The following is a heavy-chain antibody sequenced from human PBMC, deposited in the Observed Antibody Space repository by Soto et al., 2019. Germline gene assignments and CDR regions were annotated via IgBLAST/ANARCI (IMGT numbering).Heavy chain of an antibody. J-gene: IGHJ4*02. Sequence: QVQLQQWGAGLLKPSETLSLTCAVYGGSFSGYYWSWIRQPPGKGLEWIGEINHSGSTNYNPSLKSRVTTSADTSKNQFSLKLSSVTAADTAVYYCARVPRGWYDYWGQGTLVTVSS. V-gene: IGHV4-34*01. CDR1: GGSFSGYY. CDR3: ARVPRGWYDY. CDR2: INHSGST. D-gene: IGHD6-19*01.